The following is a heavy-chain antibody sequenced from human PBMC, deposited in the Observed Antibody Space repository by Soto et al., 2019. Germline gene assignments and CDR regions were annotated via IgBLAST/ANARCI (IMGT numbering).Heavy chain of an antibody. J-gene: IGHJ3*02. CDR1: GFTFDDYA. CDR2: ISWNSGSI. Sequence: VQLVESGGGLVQPGRSLRLSCAASGFTFDDYAMHWVRQAPGKGLEWVSGISWNSGSIGYADSVKGRFTISRDNAKNSLYLQMNSLRAEDTALYYCAKDKIKGYSYGTGAFDIWGQGTMVTVSS. V-gene: IGHV3-9*01. CDR3: AKDKIKGYSYGTGAFDI. D-gene: IGHD5-18*01.